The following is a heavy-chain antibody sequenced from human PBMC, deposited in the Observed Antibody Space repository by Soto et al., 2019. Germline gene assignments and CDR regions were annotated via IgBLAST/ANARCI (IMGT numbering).Heavy chain of an antibody. CDR1: GGSVNSGNYY. Sequence: QVQLQQWGAGLLKPSETLSLTCAVFGGSVNSGNYYWSWIRQPPGKGLEWIGEMSHIGGTHFNPSFKSPVTISVDTSKNQCSLKMRSVTAAYTALYYCARVERGTATTVVDAFDISGPGKMVTVSS. CDR3: ARVERGTATTVVDAFDI. D-gene: IGHD1-1*01. V-gene: IGHV4-34*01. J-gene: IGHJ3*02. CDR2: MSHIGGT.